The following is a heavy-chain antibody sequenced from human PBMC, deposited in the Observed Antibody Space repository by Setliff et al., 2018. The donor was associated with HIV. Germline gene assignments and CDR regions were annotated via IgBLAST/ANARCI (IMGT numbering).Heavy chain of an antibody. CDR1: GFTFRSFA. CDR2: ISGGGGST. V-gene: IGHV3-23*01. CDR3: ARDRYSGSSTDY. J-gene: IGHJ4*03. Sequence: PGESLKISCAASGFTFRSFAMSWVRQAPGKGLEWVSSISGGGGSTFYADSVKGRFTISRDSSKNTLSLQMNSLRAEDTAVYYCARDRYSGSSTDYWGQGTMVTVSS. D-gene: IGHD1-26*01.